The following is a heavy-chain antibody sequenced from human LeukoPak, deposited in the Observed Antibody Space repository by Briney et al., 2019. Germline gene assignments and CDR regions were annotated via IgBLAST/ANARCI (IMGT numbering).Heavy chain of an antibody. CDR3: ASWSSIWSGYQDTLYYFDS. CDR1: GGSISSYY. CDR2: IYYSGST. D-gene: IGHD3-3*01. Sequence: SETLSLTCTVSGGSISSYYWSWIRQPPGKRLEWIGHIYYSGSTNYNPSLKSRVTISVDTSKNQFSLKLSSVTAADTAVYCCASWSSIWSGYQDTLYYFDSWGQGTLVTVPS. J-gene: IGHJ4*02. V-gene: IGHV4-59*01.